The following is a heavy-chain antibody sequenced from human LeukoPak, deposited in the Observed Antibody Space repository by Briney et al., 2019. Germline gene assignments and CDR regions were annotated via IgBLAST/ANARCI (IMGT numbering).Heavy chain of an antibody. V-gene: IGHV3-48*03. CDR1: GFTFSSYE. CDR2: ISSSGSTI. CDR3: ARDGKGLAYYFDY. Sequence: PWGSLRLSCATSGFTFSSYEMNWVRQAPGKGLEWVSYISSSGSTIYYADSVKGRFTISRDNAKNSLYLQMNSLRAEDTAVYYCARDGKGLAYYFDYWGQGTLVTVSS. J-gene: IGHJ4*02. D-gene: IGHD6-19*01.